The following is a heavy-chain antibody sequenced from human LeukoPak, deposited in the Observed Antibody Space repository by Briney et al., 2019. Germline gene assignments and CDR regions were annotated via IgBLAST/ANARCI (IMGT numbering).Heavy chain of an antibody. CDR1: GFTFSSYA. Sequence: GGSLRLSCSASGFTFSSYAMSWVRQAPGKGLEWVSAISGSGGSTYYADSVKGRFTISRDNSKNTLYLQMNSLRAEDTAVYYCAKSFYSNYRFDPWGQGTLVTVSS. V-gene: IGHV3-23*01. CDR3: AKSFYSNYRFDP. CDR2: ISGSGGST. D-gene: IGHD4-11*01. J-gene: IGHJ5*02.